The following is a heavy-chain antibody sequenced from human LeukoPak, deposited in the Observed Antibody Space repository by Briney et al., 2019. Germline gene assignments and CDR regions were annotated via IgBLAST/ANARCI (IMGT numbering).Heavy chain of an antibody. CDR1: GFTFSSYS. CDR3: AKGGGLSGWYDFDY. Sequence: GGSLRLSCAASGFTFSSYSMNWVRQAPGKGLEWVSSISSSSSYIYYADSVKGRFTISRDNAKNTLYLQMNSLRAEDTAVYYCAKGGGLSGWYDFDYWGQGTLVAVSS. V-gene: IGHV3-21*04. J-gene: IGHJ4*02. CDR2: ISSSSSYI. D-gene: IGHD6-19*01.